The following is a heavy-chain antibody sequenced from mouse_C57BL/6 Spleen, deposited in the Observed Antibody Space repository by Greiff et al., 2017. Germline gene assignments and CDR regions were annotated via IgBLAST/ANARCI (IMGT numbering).Heavy chain of an antibody. CDR2: IHPNSGST. CDR1: GYTFTSYW. V-gene: IGHV1-64*01. Sequence: QVQLQQPGAELVKPGASVKLSCKASGYTFTSYWMHWVKQRPGQGLEWIGMIHPNSGSTNYNEKFKSKATLTVDKSSSTAYMQLSSLTSEDSAVYYCAREDGYHYAMDYWGQGTSVTVSS. J-gene: IGHJ4*01. D-gene: IGHD2-3*01. CDR3: AREDGYHYAMDY.